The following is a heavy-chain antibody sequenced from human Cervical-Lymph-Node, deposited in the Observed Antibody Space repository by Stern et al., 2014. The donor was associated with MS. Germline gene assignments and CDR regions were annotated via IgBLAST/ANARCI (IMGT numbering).Heavy chain of an antibody. J-gene: IGHJ4*02. D-gene: IGHD3-9*01. CDR2: ISYDGDSK. Sequence: VHLVESGGGVVQPGRSLRLSCSVSGFTFRSYAMHWIRQAPGKGLEWVTFISYDGDSKYYADSVKGRFTISRDNSKNTLFLQMNSLRTEDTAVYYCARDLRAHDISYWGQGTLVTVST. CDR3: ARDLRAHDISY. V-gene: IGHV3-30-3*01. CDR1: GFTFRSYA.